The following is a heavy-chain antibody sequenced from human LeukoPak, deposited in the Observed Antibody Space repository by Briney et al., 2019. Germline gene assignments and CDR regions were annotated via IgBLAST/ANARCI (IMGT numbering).Heavy chain of an antibody. D-gene: IGHD3-22*01. Sequence: SETLSLTCAVYGGSFSGYYWSWIRQPPGKGLEWIGEINHSGSTNYNPSLKSRVTISVDKSKNQFSLKLSSVTAADTAVYYCARVYSSGYYSQSWGQGTLVTVSS. CDR1: GGSFSGYY. CDR3: ARVYSSGYYSQS. V-gene: IGHV4-34*01. J-gene: IGHJ4*02. CDR2: INHSGST.